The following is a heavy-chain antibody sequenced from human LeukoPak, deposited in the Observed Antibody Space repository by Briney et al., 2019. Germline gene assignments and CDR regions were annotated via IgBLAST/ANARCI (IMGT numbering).Heavy chain of an antibody. D-gene: IGHD2-15*01. CDR3: ARAGVAAIPSYFDY. J-gene: IGHJ4*02. CDR2: IYYSGST. CDR1: GGSISSSNW. Sequence: PSGTLSLTCAVSGGSISSSNWWSWVRQPPGKGLEWIGYIYYSGSTNYNPSLKSRVTISVDTSKNQFSLKLSSVTAADTAVYYCARAGVAAIPSYFDYWGQGTLVAVSS. V-gene: IGHV4-4*02.